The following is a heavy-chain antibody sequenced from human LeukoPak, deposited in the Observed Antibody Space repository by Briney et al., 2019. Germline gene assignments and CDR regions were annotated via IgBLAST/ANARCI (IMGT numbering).Heavy chain of an antibody. D-gene: IGHD3-9*01. CDR3: ARGPDWRFDY. J-gene: IGHJ4*02. Sequence: SETPSLTCTVSGGSISSYYWSWIRQPPGKGLEWIGYIYYSGSTNYNPSLKSRVTISVDTSKNQFSLKLSSVTAADTAVYYCARGPDWRFDYWGQGTLVTVSS. CDR1: GGSISSYY. V-gene: IGHV4-59*01. CDR2: IYYSGST.